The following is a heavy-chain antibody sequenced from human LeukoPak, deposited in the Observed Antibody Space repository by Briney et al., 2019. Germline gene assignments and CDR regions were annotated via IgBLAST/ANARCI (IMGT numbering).Heavy chain of an antibody. Sequence: PSETLSLTCTVSGYSISSGYYWGWIRQPPGKGLEWIGSIYHSGSTYYNPSLKSRVTISVDTSKNQFSLKLSSVTAADTAVYYCARGRLLAGLNWFDPWGQGTLVTVSS. J-gene: IGHJ5*02. CDR1: GYSISSGYY. V-gene: IGHV4-38-2*02. CDR2: IYHSGST. D-gene: IGHD1-14*01. CDR3: ARGRLLAGLNWFDP.